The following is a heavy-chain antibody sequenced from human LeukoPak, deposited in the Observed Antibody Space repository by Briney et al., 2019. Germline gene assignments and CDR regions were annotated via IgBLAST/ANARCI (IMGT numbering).Heavy chain of an antibody. D-gene: IGHD6-19*01. CDR2: IYTSGST. Sequence: SETLSLTCTVSGGSISSYYWSWIRQPAGKGLEWIGRIYTSGSTNYNPSLKSRVTISVDTPKNQFSLKLSSVTAADTAVYYCARVIAVAGTGYFYIDVWGKGTTVTVSS. CDR1: GGSISSYY. V-gene: IGHV4-4*07. J-gene: IGHJ6*03. CDR3: ARVIAVAGTGYFYIDV.